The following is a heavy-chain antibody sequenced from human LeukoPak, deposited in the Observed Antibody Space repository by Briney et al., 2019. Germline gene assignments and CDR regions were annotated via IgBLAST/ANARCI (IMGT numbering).Heavy chain of an antibody. CDR2: ISGSGGST. D-gene: IGHD3-22*01. V-gene: IGHV3-23*01. J-gene: IGHJ5*02. CDR1: GFTFSSYA. CDR3: AKDPVTKNYYDSSGYYSTRNWFDP. Sequence: GGSLRLSCAASGFTFSSYAMSWVRQAPGKGLEWVSAISGSGGSTYYADSVKGRFTISRDNSKNTLYLQMNSLRAEDTAVYYCAKDPVTKNYYDSSGYYSTRNWFDPWAKGTLVTVSS.